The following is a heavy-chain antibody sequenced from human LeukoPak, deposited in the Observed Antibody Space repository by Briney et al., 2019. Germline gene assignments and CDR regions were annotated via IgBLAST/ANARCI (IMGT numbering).Heavy chain of an antibody. Sequence: PGGSLRLSCAASGFTFSSYAMSWVRQAPGEGLEWVSAISGSGGSTYYADSVRGRFTISRDKSKNTLYLQMNSLRAEETAVYYWAKDRQEVNWMVRRVNNWFDPWGQGTLVTVFS. V-gene: IGHV3-23*01. D-gene: IGHD3-10*01. CDR3: AKDRQEVNWMVRRVNNWFDP. CDR2: ISGSGGST. J-gene: IGHJ5*02. CDR1: GFTFSSYA.